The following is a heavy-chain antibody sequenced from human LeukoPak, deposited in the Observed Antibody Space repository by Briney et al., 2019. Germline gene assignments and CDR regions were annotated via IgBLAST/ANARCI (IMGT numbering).Heavy chain of an antibody. CDR1: GGSISSSSYY. CDR3: ASAHYYDSSGYSLGDAFDI. V-gene: IGHV4-39*01. D-gene: IGHD3-22*01. J-gene: IGHJ3*02. CDR2: IYYSGST. Sequence: SETLSLTCTVSGGSISSSSYYWGWIRQPPGKGLEWMGSIYYSGSTYYNPSLKSRVTISVDTPKNQFSPKLSSVTAADTAVYYCASAHYYDSSGYSLGDAFDIWGQGTMVTVSS.